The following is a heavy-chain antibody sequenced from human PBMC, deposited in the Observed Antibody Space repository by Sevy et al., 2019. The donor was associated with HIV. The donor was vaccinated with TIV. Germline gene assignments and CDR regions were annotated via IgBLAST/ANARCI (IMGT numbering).Heavy chain of an antibody. V-gene: IGHV3-23*01. CDR1: GFTFSSYA. Sequence: GGSLRLSCAASGFTFSSYAMSWVRQAPGKGLEWVSAISGSGGSTYYADSVKGRFTISRDNSKNTLYLQMNSLRAEDTAVYYCAKDRGTMLVVPYDAFDIWGQGTMVTVSS. D-gene: IGHD3-22*01. CDR3: AKDRGTMLVVPYDAFDI. CDR2: ISGSGGST. J-gene: IGHJ3*02.